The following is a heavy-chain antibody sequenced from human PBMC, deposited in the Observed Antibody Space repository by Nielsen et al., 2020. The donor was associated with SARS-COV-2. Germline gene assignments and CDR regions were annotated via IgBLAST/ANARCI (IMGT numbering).Heavy chain of an antibody. Sequence: GESLKISCAASGFTFSSYGMHWVRQAPGKGLEWVAVIWYDGSNKYYADSVKGRFTISRDNSKNTLYLQMNSLRAEDTAVYYCARPRLGSYGDFSIDYWGQGTLVTVSS. CDR3: ARPRLGSYGDFSIDY. V-gene: IGHV3-33*01. CDR2: IWYDGSNK. J-gene: IGHJ4*02. CDR1: GFTFSSYG. D-gene: IGHD4-17*01.